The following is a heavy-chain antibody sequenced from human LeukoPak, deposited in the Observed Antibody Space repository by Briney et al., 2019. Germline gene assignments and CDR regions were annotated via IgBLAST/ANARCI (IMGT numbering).Heavy chain of an antibody. CDR2: ISSSSSYI. J-gene: IGHJ5*02. CDR3: ARDKLDDFWSGYYPNWFDP. Sequence: GGSLRLSCAASGFTFSSYSMNWVRQAPGKGLEWVSSISSSSSYIYYADSVKGRFTISRDNAKNSLYLQMNSLRAEDTAVYYCARDKLDDFWSGYYPNWFDPWGQGTLVTVSS. CDR1: GFTFSSYS. D-gene: IGHD3-3*01. V-gene: IGHV3-21*01.